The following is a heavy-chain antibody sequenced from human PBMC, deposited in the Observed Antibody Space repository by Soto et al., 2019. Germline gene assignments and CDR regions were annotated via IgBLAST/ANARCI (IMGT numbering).Heavy chain of an antibody. CDR2: INHSGST. V-gene: IGHV4-34*01. CDR3: ARARYYDSSGYLSFDY. CDR1: GGSFSGYY. Sequence: PSETLSLTCAVYGGSFSGYYWSWIRQPPGKGLEWIGEINHSGSTNYNPSLKSRVTISVDTSKNQFSLKLSSVTAADTAVYYCARARYYDSSGYLSFDYWGQGTLVTVSS. D-gene: IGHD3-22*01. J-gene: IGHJ4*02.